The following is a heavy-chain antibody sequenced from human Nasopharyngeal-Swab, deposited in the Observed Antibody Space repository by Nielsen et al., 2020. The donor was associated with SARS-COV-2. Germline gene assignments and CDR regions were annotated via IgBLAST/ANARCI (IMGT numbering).Heavy chain of an antibody. V-gene: IGHV3-30*18. CDR1: GFTFSSYG. J-gene: IGHJ4*02. CDR2: ISYDGSNK. CDR3: ANLWFGELHDY. D-gene: IGHD3-10*01. Sequence: GESLKISCAASGFTFSSYGMHWVRQAPGKGLEWVAVISYDGSNKYYADSVKGRFTISRDNSKNTLCLQMNSLRAEDTAVYYCANLWFGELHDYWGQGTLVTVSS.